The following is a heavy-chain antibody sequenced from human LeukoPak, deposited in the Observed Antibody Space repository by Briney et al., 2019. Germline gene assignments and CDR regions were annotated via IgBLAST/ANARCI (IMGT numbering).Heavy chain of an antibody. CDR2: INHSGST. J-gene: IGHJ4*02. CDR1: GGSFSGYY. V-gene: IGHV4-34*01. Sequence: SETLSLTCAVYGGSFSGYYWSWIRQPPGKGLEWIGEINHSGSTNYNPSLKSRVTISIDTSKNQFSLNLSSVTAADTAVYYCARSERYSSGWYFYFDYWGQGTLVTVSS. D-gene: IGHD6-19*01. CDR3: ARSERYSSGWYFYFDY.